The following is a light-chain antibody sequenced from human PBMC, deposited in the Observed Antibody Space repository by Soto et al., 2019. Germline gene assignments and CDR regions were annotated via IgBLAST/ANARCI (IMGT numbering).Light chain of an antibody. Sequence: QSVLPPPASVSGSPGQSITIFCTGTSSDVGGYNYVSWYQQHPGKAPKLMIYDVSNRPSGVSNRFSGSKSGNTASLTISGLQAEDEADYYCSSYTSSSTLSYVFGTGTKVTVL. V-gene: IGLV2-14*01. CDR3: SSYTSSSTLSYV. CDR1: SSDVGGYNY. J-gene: IGLJ1*01. CDR2: DVS.